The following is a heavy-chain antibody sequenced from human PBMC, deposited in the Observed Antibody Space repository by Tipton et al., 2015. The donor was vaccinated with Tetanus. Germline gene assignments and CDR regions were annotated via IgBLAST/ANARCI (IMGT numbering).Heavy chain of an antibody. CDR2: THHSGNT. J-gene: IGHJ3*02. Sequence: GASISSYYWNWIRQVPGKGLEWIGYTHHSGNTNYNPSLSGRVTTSVDTSKNKFSLKMSSVTAADTAVYYCARWGDASGSTNLYAFDIWGQGTMVSVSS. CDR3: ARWGDASGSTNLYAFDI. D-gene: IGHD3-10*01. CDR1: GASISSYY. V-gene: IGHV4-59*01.